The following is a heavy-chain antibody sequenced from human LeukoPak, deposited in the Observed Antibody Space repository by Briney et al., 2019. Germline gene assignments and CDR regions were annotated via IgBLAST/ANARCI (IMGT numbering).Heavy chain of an antibody. CDR1: GFTFSSYA. V-gene: IGHV3-23*01. D-gene: IGHD3-9*01. J-gene: IGHJ4*02. Sequence: PGGSLRLSWAASGFTFSSYAMSWVRQAPGKGLEWVSAISGSGGSTYYADSVKGRFTISRDNAKNSLYLQMNSLRVEDTALYYCARNYPDGGGGRYFDLLPVFWGQGTLVTVSS. CDR2: ISGSGGST. CDR3: ARNYPDGGGGRYFDLLPVF.